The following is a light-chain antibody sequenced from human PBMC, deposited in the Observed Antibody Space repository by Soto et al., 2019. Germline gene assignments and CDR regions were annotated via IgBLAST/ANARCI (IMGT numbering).Light chain of an antibody. CDR2: DAS. Sequence: DIQMTQSPSTLSASVGDTVTITCRASQTISGWLAWYQQRPGKAPNLLIFDASTLAFGVPSRFRGSGSGTTFTLTISSLQSDDFATYYRLQYNGYYRTCGRGTKMEFK. CDR1: QTISGW. CDR3: LQYNGYYRT. J-gene: IGKJ4*02. V-gene: IGKV1-5*01.